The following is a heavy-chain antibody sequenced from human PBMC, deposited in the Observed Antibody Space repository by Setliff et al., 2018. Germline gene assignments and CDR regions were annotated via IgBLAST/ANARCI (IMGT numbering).Heavy chain of an antibody. CDR1: GFIFKNHA. Sequence: GGSLRLSCEASGFIFKNHALTWVRQVPGKGLEWVSAVSGGGDYTYYADSVKGRFTISRDNSKNTVYLHIKSLRADDTAVYYCAKDGIALMVYAILADCWGQGTLVTVSS. D-gene: IGHD2-8*01. CDR3: AKDGIALMVYAILADC. J-gene: IGHJ4*02. CDR2: VSGGGDYT. V-gene: IGHV3-23*01.